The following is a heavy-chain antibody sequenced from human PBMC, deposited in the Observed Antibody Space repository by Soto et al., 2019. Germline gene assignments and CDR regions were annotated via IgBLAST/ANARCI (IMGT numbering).Heavy chain of an antibody. D-gene: IGHD3-22*01. J-gene: IGHJ4*02. CDR2: IKQDGSEK. V-gene: IGHV3-7*01. Sequence: GGSLRLSCAASGFTFSSYWMSWVRQAPGKGLEWVANIKQDGSEKYYVDFVKGRFTISRDNAKNSMYLQMNSLRAEDTAVYYCASAGYFDDSSGYYDYWGQGTLVTVSS. CDR1: GFTFSSYW. CDR3: ASAGYFDDSSGYYDY.